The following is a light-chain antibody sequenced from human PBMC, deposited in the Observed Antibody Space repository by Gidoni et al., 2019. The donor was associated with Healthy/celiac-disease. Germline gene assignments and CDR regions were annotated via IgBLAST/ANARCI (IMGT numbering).Light chain of an antibody. CDR1: QSVSSY. V-gene: IGKV3-11*01. CDR3: QQRSNWPLT. Sequence: EIVLTQSPATLSLSPGERATPSCRASQSVSSYLAWYQQKPGQAPRLLIYDASNRATGLPARFSGSGSGPDFPLTISSLEPEDFAVYYCQQRSNWPLTFGGGTKVEIK. CDR2: DAS. J-gene: IGKJ4*01.